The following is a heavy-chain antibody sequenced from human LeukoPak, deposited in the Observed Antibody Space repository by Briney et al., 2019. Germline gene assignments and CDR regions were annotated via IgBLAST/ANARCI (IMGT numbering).Heavy chain of an antibody. V-gene: IGHV4-34*01. CDR1: GGSFSGYY. Sequence: SETLSLTCAVYGGSFSGYYWSWIRQPPGKGLEWIGEINHSGSTNYNPSLKSRVTISVDTSKNQFSLKLSSVTAADTAVYYCAKQTSRGAQFDPWGQGTLVTVSS. CDR2: INHSGST. CDR3: AKQTSRGAQFDP. J-gene: IGHJ5*02. D-gene: IGHD1-7*01.